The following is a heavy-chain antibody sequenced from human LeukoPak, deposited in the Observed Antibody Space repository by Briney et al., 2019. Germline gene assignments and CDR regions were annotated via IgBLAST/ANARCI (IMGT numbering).Heavy chain of an antibody. CDR3: AKPAPRFLEWLLHFDY. D-gene: IGHD3-3*01. CDR1: GFTFSSYA. CDR2: ISGSGGST. V-gene: IGHV3-23*01. Sequence: GGSLRLSCAASGFTFSSYAMSWVRQAPGEGLEWVSAISGSGGSTYYADSVKGRFTISRDNSKNTLYLQMNSLRAEDTAVYYCAKPAPRFLEWLLHFDYWGQGTLVTVSS. J-gene: IGHJ4*02.